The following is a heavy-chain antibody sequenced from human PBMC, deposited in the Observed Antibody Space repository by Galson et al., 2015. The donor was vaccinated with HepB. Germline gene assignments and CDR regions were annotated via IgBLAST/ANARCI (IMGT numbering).Heavy chain of an antibody. D-gene: IGHD2-2*01. CDR2: IKQDGSEK. CDR1: GFTFSSYW. Sequence: SLRLSCAASGFTFSSYWMSWVRQAPGKGLEWVANIKQDGSEKYYVDSVKGRFTISRDNAKNSLYLQMNSLRAEDTAVYYCASSQLDSDFDYWGQGTLVTVSS. CDR3: ASSQLDSDFDY. J-gene: IGHJ4*02. V-gene: IGHV3-7*03.